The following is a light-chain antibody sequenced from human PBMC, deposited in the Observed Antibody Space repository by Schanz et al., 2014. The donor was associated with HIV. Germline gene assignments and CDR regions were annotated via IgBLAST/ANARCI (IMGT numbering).Light chain of an antibody. CDR2: GAS. J-gene: IGKJ4*01. CDR1: QSVSSSY. CDR3: QYFGNSGGT. V-gene: IGKV3-20*01. Sequence: EIVLTQSPGTLSLSPGERATLSCRASQSVSSSYLAWYQQKPGQAPRLLIYGASSRAAGIPDRFSGTGSGTDFTLTISRLEPEDFAVYFCQYFGNSGGTFGGGTKVEIK.